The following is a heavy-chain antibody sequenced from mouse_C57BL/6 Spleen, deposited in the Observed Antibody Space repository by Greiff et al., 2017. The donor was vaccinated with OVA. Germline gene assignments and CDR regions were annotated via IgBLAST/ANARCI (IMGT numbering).Heavy chain of an antibody. CDR3: TRDEDDRGGFAY. CDR1: GFTFSSYA. Sequence: EVKLVESGEGLVKPGGSLKLSCAASGFTFSSYAMSWVRQTPEKRLEWVAYISSGGDYIYYADTVKGRFTISRDNARNTLYLQMSSLKAEDTAMYCCTRDEDDRGGFAYWGQGTLVTVSA. V-gene: IGHV5-9-1*02. J-gene: IGHJ3*01. CDR2: ISSGGDYI. D-gene: IGHD2-3*01.